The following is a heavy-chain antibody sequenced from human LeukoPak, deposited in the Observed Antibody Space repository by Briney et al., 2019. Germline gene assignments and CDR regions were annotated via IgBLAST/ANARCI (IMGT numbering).Heavy chain of an antibody. CDR2: ISSSGSTI. CDR1: GFTFSDYY. CDR3: AGGIDRMDFGVVIWLVNYYYMDV. Sequence: PGGSLRLSCAASGFTFSDYYMSWIRQAPGKGLEWVSYISSSGSTIYYADSVKGRFTISRDNAKNSMYLQMSSLRAEDTAVYFCAGGIDRMDFGVVIWLVNYYYMDVWGKGTTVTVSS. V-gene: IGHV3-11*04. D-gene: IGHD3-3*01. J-gene: IGHJ6*03.